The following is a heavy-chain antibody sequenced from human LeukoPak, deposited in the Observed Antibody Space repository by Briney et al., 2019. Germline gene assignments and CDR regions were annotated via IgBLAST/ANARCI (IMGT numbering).Heavy chain of an antibody. J-gene: IGHJ5*02. D-gene: IGHD3-10*01. CDR2: IYHSGST. CDR1: GGSISSSNW. CDR3: ARGRGTGYYGSGSYYLT. Sequence: PSETLSLTCAVSGGSISSSNWWSWVRQPPGKGLEWIGEIYHSGSTNYNPSLKSRVTISVDTSKNQFSLKLSSVTAADTAVYYCARGRGTGYYGSGSYYLTWGQGTLVTVSS. V-gene: IGHV4-4*02.